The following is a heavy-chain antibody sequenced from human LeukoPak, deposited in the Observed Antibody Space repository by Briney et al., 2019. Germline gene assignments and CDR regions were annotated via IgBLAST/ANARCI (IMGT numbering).Heavy chain of an antibody. CDR3: ARDRDIVVVPAALDY. Sequence: GGSLRLSCAASGFTFSSYAMSWVRQAPGKGLEWVANIKQDGSEKYYVDSVKGRFTISRDNAKNSLYLQMNSLRAEDTAVYYCARDRDIVVVPAALDYWGQGTLVTVSS. J-gene: IGHJ4*02. D-gene: IGHD2-2*01. CDR2: IKQDGSEK. CDR1: GFTFSSYA. V-gene: IGHV3-7*01.